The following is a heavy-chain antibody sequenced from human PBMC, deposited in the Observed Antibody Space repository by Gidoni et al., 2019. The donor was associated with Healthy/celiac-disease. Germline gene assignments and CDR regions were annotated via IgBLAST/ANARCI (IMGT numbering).Heavy chain of an antibody. D-gene: IGHD3-10*01. CDR3: ATVSGYYGSGSYSHPKSADPS. V-gene: IGHV1-69-2*01. CDR1: GYTFTDYY. CDR2: VDPEDGET. J-gene: IGHJ5*02. Sequence: PGATVKISCKVSGYTFTDYYMHWVQQAPGKGLEWMGLVDPEDGETIYAEKFQGRVTITADTSTDTAYMELSSLRSEDTAVYYCATVSGYYGSGSYSHPKSADPSWGQGTLVTVSS.